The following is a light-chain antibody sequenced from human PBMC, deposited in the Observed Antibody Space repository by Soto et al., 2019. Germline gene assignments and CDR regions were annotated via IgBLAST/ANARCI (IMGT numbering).Light chain of an antibody. CDR3: QKYDTGPWT. J-gene: IGKJ1*01. CDR2: GAS. Sequence: DIQMTQSPSSLPASVAARATITCRACPGIDNYLVWYQQKPGKVPKLLIYGASILQSGVPSRFSGSGSGTYFTLTIRSPQPEDAATYYCQKYDTGPWTFGQGTKVEIK. CDR1: PGIDNY. V-gene: IGKV1-27*01.